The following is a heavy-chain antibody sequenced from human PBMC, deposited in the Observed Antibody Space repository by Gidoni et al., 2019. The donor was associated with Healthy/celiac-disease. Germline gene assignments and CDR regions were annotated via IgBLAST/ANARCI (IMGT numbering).Heavy chain of an antibody. Sequence: QVQLVESGGGVVQPGMSLRPSCAASGFTFRSYGMHWVRQAPGKGLEWVAVIWYDGSNKYYADSVKGRFTISRNNSKDTLYLQMNSLRAEDTAVYYCARGQIAAAGPDWFDPWGQGTLVTVSS. V-gene: IGHV3-33*01. D-gene: IGHD6-13*01. J-gene: IGHJ5*02. CDR1: GFTFRSYG. CDR2: IWYDGSNK. CDR3: ARGQIAAAGPDWFDP.